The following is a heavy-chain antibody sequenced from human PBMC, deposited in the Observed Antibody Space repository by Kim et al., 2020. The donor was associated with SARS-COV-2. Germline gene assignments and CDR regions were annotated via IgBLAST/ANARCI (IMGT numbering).Heavy chain of an antibody. V-gene: IGHV3-33*07. J-gene: IGHJ4*02. D-gene: IGHD2-2*01. CDR2: IWFDGINK. Sequence: GGSLRLSCAASGFTFSSFGMYWVRQAPGKGLESVAVIWFDGINKNYADSVKGRFTMSRDNSMNILYLQMNSLRPEDTAIYYCVRDVPDGKPVDYWGQGTLVTVSS. CDR1: GFTFSSFG. CDR3: VRDVPDGKPVDY.